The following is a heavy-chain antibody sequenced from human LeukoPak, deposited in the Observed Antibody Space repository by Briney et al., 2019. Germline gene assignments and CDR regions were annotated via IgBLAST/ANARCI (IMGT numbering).Heavy chain of an antibody. CDR1: GYSFTSYW. J-gene: IGHJ4*02. V-gene: IGHV5-51*01. CDR2: IYPGDSDT. Sequence: GESLKISCKGSGYSFTSYWIGWVRQMPGKGLEWMGIIYPGDSDTRYSPSFQGQVTISADKSISTAYLQWSSLKAPDTAMYYCASGAYDILTGYYPIDYWGQGTLVTVSS. D-gene: IGHD3-9*01. CDR3: ASGAYDILTGYYPIDY.